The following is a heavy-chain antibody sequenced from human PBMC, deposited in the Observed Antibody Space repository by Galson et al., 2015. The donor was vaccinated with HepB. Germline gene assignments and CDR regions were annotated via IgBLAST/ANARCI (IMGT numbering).Heavy chain of an antibody. V-gene: IGHV1-46*01. CDR3: ARASDILTGYYMGGRY. CDR1: GYTFTSYY. Sequence: SVKVSCKASGYTFTSYYMHWVRQAPGQGLEWMGIINPSGGSTSYAQKFQGRVTMTRDTSTSTVYMELSSLRSEDTAVYYCARASDILTGYYMGGRYWGQGTLVTVSS. D-gene: IGHD3-9*01. CDR2: INPSGGST. J-gene: IGHJ4*02.